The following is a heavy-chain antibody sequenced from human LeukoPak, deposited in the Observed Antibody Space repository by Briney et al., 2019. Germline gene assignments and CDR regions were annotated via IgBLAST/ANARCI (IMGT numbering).Heavy chain of an antibody. CDR1: GGSISSYH. CDR3: ARGVRYDFWSGYDAPYFDY. CDR2: IYYSGST. V-gene: IGHV4-59*01. Sequence: SETLSLTCTVSGGSISSYHWSWIRQPPGKGLEWIGYIYYSGSTNYNPSLKSRVTISVDTSKNQFSLKLSSVTAADTAVYYCARGVRYDFWSGYDAPYFDYWGQGTLVTVSS. J-gene: IGHJ4*02. D-gene: IGHD3-3*01.